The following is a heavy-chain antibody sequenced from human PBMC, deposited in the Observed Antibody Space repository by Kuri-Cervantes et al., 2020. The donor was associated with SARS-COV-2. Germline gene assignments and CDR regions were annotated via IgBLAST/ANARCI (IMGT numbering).Heavy chain of an antibody. D-gene: IGHD3-16*01. CDR2: INHSGST. J-gene: IGHJ6*03. CDR1: GWSVSGYY. Sequence: ESLKISCAVFGWSVSGYYWSWMRQPPGKGLEWIGEINHSGSTNYNPSLKSRVTISVDTSKNQFSLKLSSVTAADTAVYYCARGRPRLGHTSGYYYYYMDVWGKGTTVTVSS. CDR3: ARGRPRLGHTSGYYYYYMDV. V-gene: IGHV4-34*01.